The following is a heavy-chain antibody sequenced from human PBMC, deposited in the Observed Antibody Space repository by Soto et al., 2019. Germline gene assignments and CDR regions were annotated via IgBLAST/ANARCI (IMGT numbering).Heavy chain of an antibody. Sequence: ASVKVSCKASGYTFTAYGIHWVRQAPGQRLEWMGWINTGNGHTKYSQKFQGRVTITRDTSARTAYMELNSLRSEDTAVYYCASRGYDFWSGLDPWGKGTLVTVSS. J-gene: IGHJ5*02. D-gene: IGHD3-3*01. CDR2: INTGNGHT. CDR3: ASRGYDFWSGLDP. CDR1: GYTFTAYG. V-gene: IGHV1-3*04.